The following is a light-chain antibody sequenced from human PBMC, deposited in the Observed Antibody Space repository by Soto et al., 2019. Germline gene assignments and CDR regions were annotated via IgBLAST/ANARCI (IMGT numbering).Light chain of an antibody. J-gene: IGKJ4*01. CDR2: AAS. Sequence: AIQMAQSPSSLSASVGDRVTLTCRASQGIRNDLGWYQQKPGKAPKVLIYAASTLQSGVPSRFSGSGFGTDFTLTISSLQPDDFATYYCLQDYSYPLTFGGGTKV. CDR3: LQDYSYPLT. V-gene: IGKV1-6*01. CDR1: QGIRND.